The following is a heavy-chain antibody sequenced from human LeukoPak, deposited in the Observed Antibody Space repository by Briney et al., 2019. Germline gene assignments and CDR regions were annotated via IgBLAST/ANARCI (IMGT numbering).Heavy chain of an antibody. CDR2: MYYSGST. V-gene: IGHV4-30-4*01. J-gene: IGHJ5*02. Sequence: TLSLTCTVSGGSISSGDDYWSWIRQPPGKGLEWIAYMYYSGSTYYNPSLKSRVTMSADTSKNQLSLKLSSVTAADTAVYYCARPYYYDSRIDPWGQGILVTVSS. CDR3: ARPYYYDSRIDP. CDR1: GGSISSGDDY. D-gene: IGHD3-22*01.